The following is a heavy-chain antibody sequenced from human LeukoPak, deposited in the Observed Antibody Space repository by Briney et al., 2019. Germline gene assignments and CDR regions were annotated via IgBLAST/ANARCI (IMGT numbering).Heavy chain of an antibody. CDR2: IYHSGST. D-gene: IGHD3-22*01. V-gene: IGHV4-30-2*01. J-gene: IGHJ5*02. Sequence: SETLSLTCAVSGGSISSGGYSWSWIRQPPGKGLEWIGYIYHSGSTYYNPSLKSRVTISVDRSKNQFSLKLSSVTAADTAVYYCARGRRNYYDSSGYMGNWFDPWGQGTLVTVSS. CDR3: ARGRRNYYDSSGYMGNWFDP. CDR1: GGSISSGGYS.